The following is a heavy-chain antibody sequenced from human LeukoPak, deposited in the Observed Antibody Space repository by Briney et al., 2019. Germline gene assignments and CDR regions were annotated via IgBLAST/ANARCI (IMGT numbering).Heavy chain of an antibody. V-gene: IGHV1-69*06. D-gene: IGHD6-13*01. CDR2: IIPIFGTA. Sequence: GSSVKVSCKASGGTFSSYAISWVRQAPGQGLEWMGGIIPIFGTANYAQKFQGRVTMTEDTSTDTAYMELSSLRSEDTAVYYCATVSFPRSMKPNLSGGYWGQGALVTVSS. CDR3: ATVSFPRSMKPNLSGGY. CDR1: GGTFSSYA. J-gene: IGHJ4*02.